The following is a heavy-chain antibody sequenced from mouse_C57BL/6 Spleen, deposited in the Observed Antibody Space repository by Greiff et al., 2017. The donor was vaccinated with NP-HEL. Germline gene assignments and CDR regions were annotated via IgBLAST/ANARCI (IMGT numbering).Heavy chain of an antibody. J-gene: IGHJ2*01. CDR3: ARGGVYGNSDY. Sequence: VQLQQPGAELVRPGSSVKLSCKASGYTFTSYWMHWVKQRPIQGLEWIGNIDPSDSETHYNQKFKDKATLTVDKSSSTAYMQLSSLTSEDSAVYYCARGGVYGNSDYWGQGTTLTVSS. V-gene: IGHV1-52*01. D-gene: IGHD2-1*01. CDR2: IDPSDSET. CDR1: GYTFTSYW.